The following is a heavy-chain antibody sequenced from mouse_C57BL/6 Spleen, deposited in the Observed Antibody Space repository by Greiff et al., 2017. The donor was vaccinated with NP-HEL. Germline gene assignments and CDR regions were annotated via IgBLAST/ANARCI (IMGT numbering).Heavy chain of an antibody. J-gene: IGHJ4*01. CDR3: ARVDYDGYAMDY. CDR1: GYAFSSSW. D-gene: IGHD2-4*01. V-gene: IGHV1-82*01. CDR2: IYPGDGDT. Sequence: VMLVESGPELVKPGASVKISCKASGYAFSSSWMNWVKQRPGKGLEWIGRIYPGDGDTNYNGKFKGKATLTADKSSSTAYMQLSSLTSEDSAVYFCARVDYDGYAMDYWGQGTSVTVSS.